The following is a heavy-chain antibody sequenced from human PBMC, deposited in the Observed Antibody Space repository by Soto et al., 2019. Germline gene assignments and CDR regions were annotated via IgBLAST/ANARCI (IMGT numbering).Heavy chain of an antibody. Sequence: GGSLRLSGAASGFTSSNYWISWVRQAPGKGLEWVANIKQDGIEKFYVDSVKGRFTISRDNAKNSLYLQMNSLRAEDTAVYYSTRGTELRYCTSATCPGMDVCGQGTTVTVSS. CDR2: IKQDGIEK. D-gene: IGHD2-2*01. CDR1: GFTSSNYW. V-gene: IGHV3-7*03. CDR3: TRGTELRYCTSATCPGMDV. J-gene: IGHJ6*02.